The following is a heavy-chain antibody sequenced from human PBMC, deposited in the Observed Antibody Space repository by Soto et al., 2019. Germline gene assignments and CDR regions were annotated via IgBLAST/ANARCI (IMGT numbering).Heavy chain of an antibody. V-gene: IGHV1-18*01. CDR2: ITADNGDT. CDR1: GYIFNNYG. Sequence: QIQLVQSGAEVKVPGASVKVSCRASGYIFNNYGITWVRQAPGQGLEWMGFITADNGDTKFAEKLQGRVSMTTDTSTNTAYMELKNLRSEDTALYYCARRTLGSAIGIGDYWGQGTLVTVSS. CDR3: ARRTLGSAIGIGDY. J-gene: IGHJ4*02. D-gene: IGHD7-27*01.